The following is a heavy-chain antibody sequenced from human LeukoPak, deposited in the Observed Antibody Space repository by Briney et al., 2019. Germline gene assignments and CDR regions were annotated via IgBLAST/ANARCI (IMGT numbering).Heavy chain of an antibody. Sequence: GGSLRLSCAASGFTFSSYEMNWVRQAPGKGLEWVSYISSSGSTIYYADSVKGRFTISRDNAKNSLYPQMNSLRPEDTAVYYCASSGSGWHPPPLFWGQETLVTLPS. CDR1: GFTFSSYE. J-gene: IGHJ4*02. CDR2: ISSSGSTI. V-gene: IGHV3-48*03. D-gene: IGHD6-19*01. CDR3: ASSGSGWHPPPLF.